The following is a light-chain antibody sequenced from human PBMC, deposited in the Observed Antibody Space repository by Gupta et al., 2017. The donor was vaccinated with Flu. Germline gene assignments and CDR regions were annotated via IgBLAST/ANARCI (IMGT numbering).Light chain of an antibody. CDR2: GAT. CDR3: QQYGSSPPVT. J-gene: IGKJ2*01. CDR1: QSVSSSY. V-gene: IGKV3-20*01. Sequence: EIVLTQSTGTLSLSPGERATLSCRASQSVSSSYLAWYQQKPGQAPRLLIYGATSRATCIPNRFSSSGSGTYFTLTINRLEPEYFAVYYCQQYGSSPPVTFGQGTKLEIK.